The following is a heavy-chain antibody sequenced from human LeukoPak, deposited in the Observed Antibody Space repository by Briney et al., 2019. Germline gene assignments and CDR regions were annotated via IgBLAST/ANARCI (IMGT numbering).Heavy chain of an antibody. D-gene: IGHD4-23*01. Sequence: GESLKISCKGSGYSFTSYWIVWVRQMPGKGLEWMGIIYPGDSDTRYSPSFQGQVIISADKSISTAYLQWSSLKASDTAMYYCARRPVGGNSDYYFDYWGQGTLVTVSS. CDR3: ARRPVGGNSDYYFDY. CDR2: IYPGDSDT. CDR1: GYSFTSYW. V-gene: IGHV5-51*01. J-gene: IGHJ4*02.